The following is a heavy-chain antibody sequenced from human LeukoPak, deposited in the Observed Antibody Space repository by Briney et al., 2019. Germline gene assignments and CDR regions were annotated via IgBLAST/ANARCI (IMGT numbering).Heavy chain of an antibody. D-gene: IGHD3-22*01. Sequence: SETLSLTCTVSGGSISSYYWSWIRQPPGKGLEWIGYIYYSGSTNYNPSLKSRVTMSVDTSKNQFSLKLSSVTAADKAVYYCARDKDYFDSGGAFDIWGQGTMVTVSS. CDR3: ARDKDYFDSGGAFDI. V-gene: IGHV4-59*01. CDR2: IYYSGST. J-gene: IGHJ3*02. CDR1: GGSISSYY.